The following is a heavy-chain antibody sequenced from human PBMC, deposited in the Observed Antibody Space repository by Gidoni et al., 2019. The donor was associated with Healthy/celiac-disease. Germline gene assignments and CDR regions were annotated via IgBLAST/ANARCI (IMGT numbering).Heavy chain of an antibody. CDR1: GFTFSSYA. Sequence: QVQLVESGGGVVQPGRSLSLSCAASGFTFSSYAMHWVRQAPGKGLEWVAVISYDGSNKYYADSVKGRFTISRDNSKNTLYLQMNSLRAEDTAVYYCGSGEPYYYDSSGYTDYWGQGTLVTVSS. D-gene: IGHD3-22*01. J-gene: IGHJ4*02. CDR2: ISYDGSNK. V-gene: IGHV3-30-3*01. CDR3: GSGEPYYYDSSGYTDY.